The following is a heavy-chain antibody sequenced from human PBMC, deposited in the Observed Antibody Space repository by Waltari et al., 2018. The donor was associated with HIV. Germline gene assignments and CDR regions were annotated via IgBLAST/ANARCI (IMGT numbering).Heavy chain of an antibody. V-gene: IGHV3-9*01. J-gene: IGHJ4*02. CDR2: VSWNTGRV. CDR1: GFIFNDYA. Sequence: EVQLVESGGGLVQPGRSLRVSCVATGFIFNDYAMHWVRQAPGKGLEWISSVSWNTGRVGYADSVKGRFTISRDNAKNSLYLQMNNLRAEDTAFYYCVKDTYHNFWSGYYGGKGFDSWGQGTLVTVSS. CDR3: VKDTYHNFWSGYYGGKGFDS. D-gene: IGHD3-3*01.